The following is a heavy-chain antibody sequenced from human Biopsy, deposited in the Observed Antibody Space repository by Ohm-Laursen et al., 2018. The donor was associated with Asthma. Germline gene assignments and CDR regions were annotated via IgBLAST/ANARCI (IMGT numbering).Heavy chain of an antibody. V-gene: IGHV3-23*01. CDR2: IRPGQPDI. Sequence: SLRLSCAASGFAVSNYPMSWARQAPGKGLAWVGTIRPGQPDIDYEPPVRGRFFISRDDSKNTLYLDMTSLRAEDTAVYYCVKDTLIDSKNYYTFEVWGQGTMVTVSS. CDR1: GFAVSNYP. CDR3: VKDTLIDSKNYYTFEV. D-gene: IGHD3-22*01. J-gene: IGHJ3*01.